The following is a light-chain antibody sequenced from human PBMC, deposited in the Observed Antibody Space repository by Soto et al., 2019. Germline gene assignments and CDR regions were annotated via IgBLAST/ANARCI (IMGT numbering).Light chain of an antibody. J-gene: IGKJ4*01. CDR1: QNLLNSNGYNY. Sequence: DIVMTQSPLSLPVTPGEPASISCRSSQNLLNSNGYNYLDWYVQKPGQSPQLLIYLGSSRASGVPDRFSGSGSGTDFTLKISRVEAEDVGVYYCMQALQTPPTFGGGTMVEIK. V-gene: IGKV2-28*01. CDR3: MQALQTPPT. CDR2: LGS.